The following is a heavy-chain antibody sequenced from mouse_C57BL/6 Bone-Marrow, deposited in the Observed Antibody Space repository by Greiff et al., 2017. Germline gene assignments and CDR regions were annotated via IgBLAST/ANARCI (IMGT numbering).Heavy chain of an antibody. CDR3: ARDRAYYYDYDDGAYYFDY. D-gene: IGHD2-4*01. CDR1: GYAFSSSW. CDR2: IYPGDGDT. J-gene: IGHJ2*01. V-gene: IGHV1-82*01. Sequence: QVQLQQSGPELVKPGASVKISCKASGYAFSSSWMNWVKQRPGKGLEWIGRIYPGDGDTNYNGKFKGKATLTADKSSSTAYMQLSSLTSEDSAVYFCARDRAYYYDYDDGAYYFDYWGKGTTLTVSS.